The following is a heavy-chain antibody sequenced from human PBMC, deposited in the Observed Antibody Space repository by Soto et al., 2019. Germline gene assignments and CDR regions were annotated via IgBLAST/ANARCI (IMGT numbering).Heavy chain of an antibody. CDR1: GFTFSSYW. CDR3: ARDGNLGYCSSTSCPQGV. J-gene: IGHJ6*04. D-gene: IGHD2-2*01. CDR2: IKQDGSEK. Sequence: GGSLRLSCAASGFTFSSYWMSWVRQAPEKGLEWVANIKQDGSEKYYVDSVKGRFTISRDNAKNSLYLQMNSLRAEDTAVYYCARDGNLGYCSSTSCPQGVWGKGTTVTVSS. V-gene: IGHV3-7*01.